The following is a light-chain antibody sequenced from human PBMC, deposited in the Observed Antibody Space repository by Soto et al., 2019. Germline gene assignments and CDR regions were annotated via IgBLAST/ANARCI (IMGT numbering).Light chain of an antibody. CDR3: QRRSNSFT. V-gene: IGKV3-11*01. J-gene: IGKJ3*01. CDR1: QSVSSY. CDR2: DAS. Sequence: EIVLTQSPATLSLSPGERATLSCRASQSVSSYLAWYQQNPGQAPRLLIYDASNRATGIPARFRGSGSGTDFALTISSIEPEDCAGSSCQRRSNSFTFCPGTKVDIK.